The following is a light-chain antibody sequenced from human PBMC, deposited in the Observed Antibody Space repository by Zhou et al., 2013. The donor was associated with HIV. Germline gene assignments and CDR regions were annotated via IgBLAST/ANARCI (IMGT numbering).Light chain of an antibody. CDR3: MQATQLPRT. Sequence: VVMTQSPLSLPVTLGQPASISCRSSQSLVYSDGNAYLNWFQQRPGQSPRRLIYTVWRVFSGAPDRISGGGRGTNFTLTIDTVEAEDVGIYVCMQATQLPRTFGQGTKVEI. J-gene: IGKJ1*01. CDR2: TVW. V-gene: IGKV2-30*01. CDR1: QSLVYSDGNAY.